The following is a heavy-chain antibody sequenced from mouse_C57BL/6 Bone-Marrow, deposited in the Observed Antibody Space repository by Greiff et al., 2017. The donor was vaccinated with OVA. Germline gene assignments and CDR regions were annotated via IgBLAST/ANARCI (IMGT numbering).Heavy chain of an antibody. CDR3: ARNDYGSSLYAMDY. D-gene: IGHD1-1*01. Sequence: QVQLQQSGPELVKPGASVKISCKASGYAFSSSWMNWVKQRPGKGLEWIGRIYPGDGDTNYNGKFKGKATLTADKSSSTAYMQLSSLTSEDSAVYFGARNDYGSSLYAMDYWGQGTSVTVSS. J-gene: IGHJ4*01. V-gene: IGHV1-82*01. CDR1: GYAFSSSW. CDR2: IYPGDGDT.